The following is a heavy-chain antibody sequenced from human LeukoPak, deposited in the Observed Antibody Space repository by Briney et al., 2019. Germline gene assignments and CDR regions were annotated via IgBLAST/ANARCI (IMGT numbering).Heavy chain of an antibody. D-gene: IGHD1-26*01. V-gene: IGHV3-7*01. J-gene: IGHJ5*01. CDR2: IKQDGSEK. CDR3: ASVREWQLQNAPFDS. CDR1: GFTFNSYW. Sequence: GGSLRLSCAASGFTFNSYWMSWVRQAPGKGLEWVANIKQDGSEKYHVDSVKGRFTISRDNAKNSLYLQMNSLRAEDTAVYYCASVREWQLQNAPFDSWGQGTLVTVSS.